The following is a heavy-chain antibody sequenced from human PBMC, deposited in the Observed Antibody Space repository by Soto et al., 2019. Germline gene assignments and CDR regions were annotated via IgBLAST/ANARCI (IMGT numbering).Heavy chain of an antibody. CDR2: MNPNSGNT. Sequence: QVQLVQSGAEVKKPGASVKVSCKSSGYTFTSYAINWVRQATGQGIEWMGWMNPNSGNTAYAQKFQGRVNMTRNTSISTAYMELSSLRSEDTAVYYCARETTRGYLAGFDPWGQGTLVTVSS. CDR3: ARETTRGYLAGFDP. V-gene: IGHV1-8*01. CDR1: GYTFTSYA. J-gene: IGHJ5*02. D-gene: IGHD6-13*01.